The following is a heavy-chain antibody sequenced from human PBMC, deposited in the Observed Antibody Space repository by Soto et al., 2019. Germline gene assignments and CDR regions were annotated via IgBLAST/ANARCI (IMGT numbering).Heavy chain of an antibody. CDR1: GGSISSGDYY. Sequence: KASETLSLTCTVSGGSISSGDYYWSWIRQPPGKGLEWIGYIYYSGSTYYNPSLKSRVTISVDTPKNQFSLKLSSVTAADTAVYYCARGSTYYYDSSGQLIDYWGQGTLVTAPQ. CDR3: ARGSTYYYDSSGQLIDY. D-gene: IGHD3-22*01. V-gene: IGHV4-30-4*01. J-gene: IGHJ4*02. CDR2: IYYSGST.